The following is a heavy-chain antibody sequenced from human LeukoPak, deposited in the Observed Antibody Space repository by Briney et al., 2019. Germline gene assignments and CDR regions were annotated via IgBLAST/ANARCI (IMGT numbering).Heavy chain of an antibody. CDR1: EFVFSDYY. CDR3: AREMEGDYGSGTFFDL. V-gene: IGHV3-11*01. J-gene: IGHJ4*02. CDR2: ISDSGSTI. D-gene: IGHD3-10*01. Sequence: GGSLRLSCAASEFVFSDYYMSWIRQAPGKGLEWVSYISDSGSTIYYADSVKDRFTISRDNVKNSLYLQMNGLRAEDTAVYYCAREMEGDYGSGTFFDLWGQGNMVTVSS.